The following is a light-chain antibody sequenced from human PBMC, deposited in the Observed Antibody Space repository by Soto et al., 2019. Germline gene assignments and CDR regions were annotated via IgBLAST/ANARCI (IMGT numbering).Light chain of an antibody. CDR2: DAS. Sequence: DIQMTQSPSSLSASVGDRLTITRQASHDITSYLNWYQHKPGKAPKLLIYDASILEAGVPPRFSGSGSGTDFTLTISGLQPEDVATYYCQHCDYLPIFGPGTTVDFK. J-gene: IGKJ3*01. CDR1: HDITSY. V-gene: IGKV1-33*01. CDR3: QHCDYLPI.